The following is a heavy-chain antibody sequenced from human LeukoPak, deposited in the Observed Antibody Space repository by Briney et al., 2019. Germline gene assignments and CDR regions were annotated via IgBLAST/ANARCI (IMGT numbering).Heavy chain of an antibody. D-gene: IGHD2-2*01. J-gene: IGHJ4*02. V-gene: IGHV3-20*04. CDR3: ARAPITSPFYFDY. Sequence: GGSLRLSCTASGFAFDEHGMSWVRQVPGKGLEWVSGINWSGGSTGYADSLRGRFTISRDNAKNSLYLQMDSLRAEDTALYYCARAPITSPFYFDYWGQGTLVTVSS. CDR2: INWSGGST. CDR1: GFAFDEHG.